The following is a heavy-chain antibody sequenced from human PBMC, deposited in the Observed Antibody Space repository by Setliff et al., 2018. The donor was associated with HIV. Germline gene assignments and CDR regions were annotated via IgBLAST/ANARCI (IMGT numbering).Heavy chain of an antibody. Sequence: GGSLRLSCTVSGFTFSTYWMSWVRQAPGKGLEWVANINQDGSEKNYVDSVKGRFTISRDNAKNSLYLQMNSLRAEDTAVYYCGRDMDVWGQGTTVTVS. J-gene: IGHJ6*02. V-gene: IGHV3-7*01. CDR3: GRDMDV. CDR2: INQDGSEK. CDR1: GFTFSTYW.